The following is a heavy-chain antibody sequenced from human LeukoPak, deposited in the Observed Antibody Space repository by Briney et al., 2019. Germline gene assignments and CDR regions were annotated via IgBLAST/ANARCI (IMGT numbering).Heavy chain of an antibody. CDR2: IKQDGSDK. CDR3: ARDKVVGATLFDY. D-gene: IGHD1-26*01. CDR1: GFTFSSYW. J-gene: IGHJ4*02. V-gene: IGHV3-7*01. Sequence: PGGSLRLSCAASGFTFSSYWMSWVRQAPGKGLEWVANIKQDGSDKYYVDSVKGRFTISRDNAKNPVYLQMNSLRAEDTAVYYCARDKVVGATLFDYWGQGTLVTVSS.